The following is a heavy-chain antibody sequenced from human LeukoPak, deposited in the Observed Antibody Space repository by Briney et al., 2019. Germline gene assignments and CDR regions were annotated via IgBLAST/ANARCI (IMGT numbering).Heavy chain of an antibody. Sequence: PGGSLRLSCTASGFTFGDYAMSWFRQAPGKGLEVVSSISSGGDYIYYADSVKGRFTTSRDNAKNSLSLQLNSLRVEDTVVYYCARGHYDVLAASYKWTPDYWGQGTLVTVSS. CDR1: GFTFGDYA. CDR2: ISSGGDYI. CDR3: ARGHYDVLAASYKWTPDY. V-gene: IGHV3-21*01. D-gene: IGHD3-9*01. J-gene: IGHJ4*02.